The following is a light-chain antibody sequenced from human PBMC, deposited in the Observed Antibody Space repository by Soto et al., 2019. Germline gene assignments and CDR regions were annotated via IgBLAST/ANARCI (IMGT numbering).Light chain of an antibody. CDR2: DGS. CDR3: QQRSNWPIT. CDR1: QNLPSF. Sequence: EIVLTQSPATLSVSPGERVTLSCRASQNLPSFLNWYQQRPGQAPRPLIYDGSKRAAGVPDRISGDGSGTDYTLTISSLEPEDFALYYCQQRSNWPITFGQGTRLEIK. V-gene: IGKV3-11*01. J-gene: IGKJ5*01.